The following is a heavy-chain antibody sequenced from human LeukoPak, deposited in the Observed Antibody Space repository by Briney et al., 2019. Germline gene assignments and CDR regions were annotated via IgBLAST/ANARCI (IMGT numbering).Heavy chain of an antibody. CDR3: ARGRGDITFLGVFIIRETWFNP. Sequence: PSETLSLTCAVYGGSFSGYYWSWIRQPPGKGLEWIGEINHSGSTNYNPSLKSRVTISVDTSKNQFSLKLSSVTAADTAVYYCARGRGDITFLGVFIIRETWFNPWGKGPLVTVS. CDR1: GGSFSGYY. D-gene: IGHD3-3*01. V-gene: IGHV4-34*01. CDR2: INHSGST. J-gene: IGHJ5*02.